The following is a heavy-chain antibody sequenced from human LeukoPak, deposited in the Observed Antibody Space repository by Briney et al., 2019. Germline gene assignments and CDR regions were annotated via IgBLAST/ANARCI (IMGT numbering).Heavy chain of an antibody. J-gene: IGHJ4*02. CDR1: GFTFSTYR. Sequence: GGSLRLSCAASGFTFSTYRMNWVRQAPGKGLEWVGRVKSKTDGGTTDYAAPVKGRFTISQDDSKNTLYLQMNSLKTEDTAVYYCATYRSGWSFDNWGQGTLVTVSS. D-gene: IGHD6-19*01. CDR3: ATYRSGWSFDN. V-gene: IGHV3-15*01. CDR2: VKSKTDGGTT.